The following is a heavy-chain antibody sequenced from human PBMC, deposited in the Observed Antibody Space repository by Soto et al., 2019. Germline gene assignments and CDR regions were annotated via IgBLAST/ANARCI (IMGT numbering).Heavy chain of an antibody. CDR2: INHTRGN. CDR1: VGFVNVYY. V-gene: IGHV4-34*01. CDR3: ATRITVFGLLLPPFDP. Sequence: PPETLSLTGVDHVGFVNVYYWNWIRQHPGKGLEWIGEINHTRGNHYNPSLKSRVTMSVDTSKNQFSLRFSSVTAADTAIYYCATRITVFGLLLPPFDPWGQGTKVPGSS. D-gene: IGHD3-3*01. J-gene: IGHJ5*02.